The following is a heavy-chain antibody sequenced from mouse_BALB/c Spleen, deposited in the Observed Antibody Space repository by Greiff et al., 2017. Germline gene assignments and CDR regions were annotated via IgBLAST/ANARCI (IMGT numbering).Heavy chain of an antibody. CDR3: ARHRGYDGYYYAMDY. J-gene: IGHJ4*01. Sequence: EVKLMESGGGLVQPGESLKLSCESNEYEFPSHDMSWVRKTPEKRLELVAAINSDGGSTYYPDTMERRFIISRDNTKKTLYLQMSSLRSEDTALYYCARHRGYDGYYYAMDYWGQGTSVTVSS. CDR1: EYEFPSHD. V-gene: IGHV5-2*01. CDR2: INSDGGST. D-gene: IGHD2-2*01.